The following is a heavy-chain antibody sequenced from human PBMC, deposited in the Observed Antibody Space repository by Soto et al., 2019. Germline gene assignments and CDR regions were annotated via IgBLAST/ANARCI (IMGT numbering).Heavy chain of an antibody. D-gene: IGHD3-16*01. Sequence: LRLSCAASGFTFSSYEMNWVRRAPGKGLEWVSYISSSGSTIYYADSVKGRFTISRDNAKNSLYLQMNSLRAEDTAVYYCARQAKIGDRSQFYFDSWGQGTLVTVSS. CDR1: GFTFSSYE. J-gene: IGHJ4*02. CDR3: ARQAKIGDRSQFYFDS. V-gene: IGHV3-48*03. CDR2: ISSSGSTI.